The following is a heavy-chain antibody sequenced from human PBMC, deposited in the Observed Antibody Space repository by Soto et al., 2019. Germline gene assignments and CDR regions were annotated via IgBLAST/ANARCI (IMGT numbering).Heavy chain of an antibody. CDR2: ISAYNGNT. Sequence: PGPSVKVSCKASGYTFTSYGISWVRQAPGQGLEWMGWISAYNGNTNYAQKLQGRVTMTTDTSTSTAYMELRSLRSDDMAVYYCAREGYCSSTSCYMRDYYYYGMDVWGQGTTVTVSS. CDR1: GYTFTSYG. D-gene: IGHD2-2*02. V-gene: IGHV1-18*03. J-gene: IGHJ6*02. CDR3: AREGYCSSTSCYMRDYYYYGMDV.